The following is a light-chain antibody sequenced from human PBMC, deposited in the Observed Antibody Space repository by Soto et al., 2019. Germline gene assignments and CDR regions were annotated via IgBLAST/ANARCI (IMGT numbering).Light chain of an antibody. CDR2: DVS. CDR1: KSVSSSY. V-gene: IGKV3-20*01. J-gene: IGKJ1*01. Sequence: EIVLTQSPGTLSLSPGDRATLSCRSRKSVSSSYLAWYQHKPGQAPRLLIYDVSSRATGIPDRFSGSGSGTDFTLTITRLEPEDFAVYYCQQYGSSPTFGQGTKVEIK. CDR3: QQYGSSPT.